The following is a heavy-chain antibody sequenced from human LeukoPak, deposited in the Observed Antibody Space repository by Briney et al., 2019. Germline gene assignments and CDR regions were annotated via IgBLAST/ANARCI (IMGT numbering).Heavy chain of an antibody. CDR2: ISGSGGST. CDR3: AREGILTGYSNYYFDY. Sequence: GGSLRLSCAASGFTFSSYAMSWVRQAPGKGLEWVSAISGSGGSTYYADPVKGRFTISRDNSKNTLYLQMNSLRAEDTAVYYCAREGILTGYSNYYFDYWGQGTLVTVSS. V-gene: IGHV3-23*01. J-gene: IGHJ4*02. CDR1: GFTFSSYA. D-gene: IGHD3-9*01.